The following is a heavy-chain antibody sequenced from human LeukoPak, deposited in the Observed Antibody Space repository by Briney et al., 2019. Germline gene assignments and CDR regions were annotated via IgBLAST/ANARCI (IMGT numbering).Heavy chain of an antibody. J-gene: IGHJ3*02. V-gene: IGHV4-59*08. D-gene: IGHD2-21*02. CDR3: ARWSAYCGGDCYDYAFYI. CDR2: IYYSGST. CDR1: GGSISSYY. Sequence: PSETLSLTCTVSGGSISSYYWSCLRQPPGKGLEWIGYIYYSGSTNYNPSLKSRVTISVDTSENQFSLKLSSVTAADTAVYYCARWSAYCGGDCYDYAFYIWGQGTMVTVSS.